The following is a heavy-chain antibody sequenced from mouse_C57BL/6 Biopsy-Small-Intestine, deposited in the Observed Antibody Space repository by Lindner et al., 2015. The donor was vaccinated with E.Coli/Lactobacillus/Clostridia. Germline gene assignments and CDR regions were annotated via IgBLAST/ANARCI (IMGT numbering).Heavy chain of an antibody. J-gene: IGHJ1*01. V-gene: IGHV1-18*01. CDR2: FDPEDGET. CDR3: ATASATTVFGFWYFDL. Sequence: SVKVSCKVSGYTLTELSMHWVRQAPGKGLEWMGGFDPEDGETIYAQKFQGRVTMTEDTSTDTAYMELSSLRSEDTAVYYCATASATTVFGFWYFDLWGRGTLVTVSS. D-gene: IGHD1-1*01. CDR1: GYTLTELS.